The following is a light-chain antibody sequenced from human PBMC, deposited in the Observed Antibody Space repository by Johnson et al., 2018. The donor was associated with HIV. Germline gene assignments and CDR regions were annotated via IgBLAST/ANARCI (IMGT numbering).Light chain of an antibody. Sequence: HSVFTQPPSVSAAPGQKVTISCSGSSSNIGNNYVSWYRHFPGTAPKLLIYDNNKRPSGIPDRFSGSKSGTSATLGITGLQTGDEADYYCGTWDSGLGAVYVFGPGTKVTVL. V-gene: IGLV1-51*01. J-gene: IGLJ1*01. CDR2: DNN. CDR3: GTWDSGLGAVYV. CDR1: SSNIGNNY.